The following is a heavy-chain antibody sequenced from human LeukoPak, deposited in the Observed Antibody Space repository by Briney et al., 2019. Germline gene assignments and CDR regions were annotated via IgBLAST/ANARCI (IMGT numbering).Heavy chain of an antibody. D-gene: IGHD4-17*01. V-gene: IGHV1-18*01. CDR2: ISAYNGDT. CDR1: GYTFTSYG. Sequence: ASVKVSCKASGYTFTSYGISWVRQAPGQGLEWMGWISAYNGDTNYAQIRQGRVTMTTDTSTSTAYMELRSLRSDDTAVYYCARVFYGDYNWFDPWGQGTLVTVSS. J-gene: IGHJ5*02. CDR3: ARVFYGDYNWFDP.